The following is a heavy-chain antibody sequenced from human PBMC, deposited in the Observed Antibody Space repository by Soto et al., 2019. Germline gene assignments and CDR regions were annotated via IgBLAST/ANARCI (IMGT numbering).Heavy chain of an antibody. CDR3: AREGEAGPYYFDY. Sequence: PGGSLRLSCAASGFDASVNYMTWVRQAPGKGLEWVSIIYSGGTIYYADSVKGRFTISRDNSKNTLYLQMNSLRAEDTAVYYCAREGEAGPYYFDYWGQGT. D-gene: IGHD3-16*01. J-gene: IGHJ4*02. CDR2: IYSGGTI. CDR1: GFDASVNY. V-gene: IGHV3-66*01.